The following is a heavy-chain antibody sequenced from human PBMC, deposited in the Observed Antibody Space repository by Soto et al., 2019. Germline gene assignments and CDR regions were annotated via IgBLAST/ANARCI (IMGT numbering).Heavy chain of an antibody. Sequence: HPGGSLRLSCAASGFTFSGSAIHWVRQASGKGLEWVGRIGTKAGNYATGYGASVRGRFTVSRDDSERTAYLQMNSLQTEDTAVYYCSRFYPDSSGYPVPDHWGQGTLVTVSS. J-gene: IGHJ4*02. CDR2: IGTKAGNYAT. V-gene: IGHV3-73*01. D-gene: IGHD3-22*01. CDR3: SRFYPDSSGYPVPDH. CDR1: GFTFSGSA.